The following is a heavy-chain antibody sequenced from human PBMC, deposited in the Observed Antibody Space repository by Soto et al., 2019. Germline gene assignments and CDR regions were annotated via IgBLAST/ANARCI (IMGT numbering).Heavy chain of an antibody. D-gene: IGHD2-15*01. V-gene: IGHV1-69*01. CDR2: IIPIFGTP. Sequence: QVQLVQSGAEVKKPGSSVKISCKAFGGSFSDYAISWVRQAPGQGLEWMGGIIPIFGTPNYAQKFQDRVTFTAHESTNTAYMELSRLTSEDTAVYYCAIDRAPRGWSYLDLWGQGNQVTVSS. J-gene: IGHJ4*02. CDR1: GGSFSDYA. CDR3: AIDRAPRGWSYLDL.